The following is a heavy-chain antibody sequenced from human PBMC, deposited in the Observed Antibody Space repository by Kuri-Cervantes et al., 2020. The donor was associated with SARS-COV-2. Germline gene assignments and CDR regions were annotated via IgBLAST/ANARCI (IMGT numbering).Heavy chain of an antibody. D-gene: IGHD3-3*01. J-gene: IGHJ2*01. V-gene: IGHV1-8*03. Sequence: ASVMVSCKASGYTFTSYDINWVRQATGQGLEWMGWMNPNSGNTGYAQKFQGRVTITRNTSISTAYMELSSLRSEDTAVYYCARAHAYDFWSGYSHWYFDLWGRGTLVTVSS. CDR2: MNPNSGNT. CDR3: ARAHAYDFWSGYSHWYFDL. CDR1: GYTFTSYD.